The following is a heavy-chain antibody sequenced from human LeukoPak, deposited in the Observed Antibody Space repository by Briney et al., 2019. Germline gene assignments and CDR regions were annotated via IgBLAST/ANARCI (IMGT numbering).Heavy chain of an antibody. CDR2: IYPGDSDT. D-gene: IGHD3-22*01. Sequence: GESLKISCMGSGYTFSTYWIVWVRQMPGKGLEWMGIIYPGDSDTKYSPSFQGQVTISADKSISTAFLQWSSLKASDTAMYYCARRAYFDTSGYYYFDFWGQGTLVTVSS. J-gene: IGHJ4*02. CDR3: ARRAYFDTSGYYYFDF. CDR1: GYTFSTYW. V-gene: IGHV5-51*01.